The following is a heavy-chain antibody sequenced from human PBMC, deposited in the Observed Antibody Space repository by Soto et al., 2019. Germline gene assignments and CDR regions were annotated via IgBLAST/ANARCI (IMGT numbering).Heavy chain of an antibody. Sequence: PGGSLSLSCAASGFTFTNAWMNWVRQAPGKGLEWVGRIKSKPAGGTIDYAAPVQGRFTISRDDAKNMVYLQMNGLKTEDTAVYYCVTGGYFLDYWGQGTPVTVSS. D-gene: IGHD1-1*01. CDR2: IKSKPAGGTI. V-gene: IGHV3-15*07. CDR1: GFTFTNAW. J-gene: IGHJ4*02. CDR3: VTGGYFLDY.